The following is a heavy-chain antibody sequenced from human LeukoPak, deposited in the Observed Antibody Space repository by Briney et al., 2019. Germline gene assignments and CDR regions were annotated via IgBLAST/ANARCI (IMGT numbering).Heavy chain of an antibody. D-gene: IGHD3-3*01. Sequence: GASVKVSCKASGYTFTGYYMHWVRQAPGQGLEWMGWINPNSGGTNYAQKFQGRVTMTRDTSISTAYMELSSLRSEDTAVYYCARVFGRSYYYGMDVWGQGTTVTVSS. CDR1: GYTFTGYY. V-gene: IGHV1-2*02. J-gene: IGHJ6*02. CDR2: INPNSGGT. CDR3: ARVFGRSYYYGMDV.